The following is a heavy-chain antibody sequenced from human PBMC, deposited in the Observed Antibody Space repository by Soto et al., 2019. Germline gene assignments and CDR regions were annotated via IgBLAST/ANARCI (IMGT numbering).Heavy chain of an antibody. D-gene: IGHD3-9*01. CDR3: ARARYFDWLLFNFDY. V-gene: IGHV4-31*03. CDR1: GGSISSGGYY. CDR2: IYYSGST. Sequence: SETLSLTCTVSGGSISSGGYYWSWIRQHPGKGLEWIGYIYYSGSTYYNPSLKSRVTISVDTSKNQFSLKLSSVTAADTAVYYCARARYFDWLLFNFDYWGQGTLVTVSS. J-gene: IGHJ4*02.